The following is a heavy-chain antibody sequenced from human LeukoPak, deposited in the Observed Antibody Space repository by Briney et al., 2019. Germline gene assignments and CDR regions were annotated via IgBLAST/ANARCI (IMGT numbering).Heavy chain of an antibody. CDR3: ANGNRCTSPSCLGYYYFYMDV. V-gene: IGHV3-23*01. CDR2: FSGSGGTT. J-gene: IGHJ6*03. D-gene: IGHD2-2*01. Sequence: GGSLRLSCAASGFTFSNYAMNWVRQAPGRGLEWVASFSGSGGTTYHADSVKGRFTISRDNSKNTLYLQMNSLRLEDTAVYYCANGNRCTSPSCLGYYYFYMDVWGKGTTVTVSS. CDR1: GFTFSNYA.